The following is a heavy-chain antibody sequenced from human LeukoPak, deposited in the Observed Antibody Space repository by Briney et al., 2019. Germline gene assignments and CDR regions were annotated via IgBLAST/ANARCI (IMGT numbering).Heavy chain of an antibody. D-gene: IGHD4-17*01. CDR3: AKSNYGDFGWFDP. V-gene: IGHV3-7*01. Sequence: GGSLRLSCAASGFTFSSYEMNWVRQAPGKGLEWVANIKQDGSEKRYVDSVKGRFTISRDNAKNSLFLQMNSLRAEDTAVYFCAKSNYGDFGWFDPWGQGTLVIVSS. CDR1: GFTFSSYE. CDR2: IKQDGSEK. J-gene: IGHJ5*02.